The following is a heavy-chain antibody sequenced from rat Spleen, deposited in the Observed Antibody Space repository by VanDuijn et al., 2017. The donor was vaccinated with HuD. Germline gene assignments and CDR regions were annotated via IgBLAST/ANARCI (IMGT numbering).Heavy chain of an antibody. V-gene: IGHV5-25*01. Sequence: EVQLVESDGGLVQPGRSLKLSCAASGFSFSDYYMAWVRQAPTKGLEWVSSISTGGGNTYYRDSVKGRFTISRDNAKSTLYLQMDSLRSEDTATYYCARGYGYTHYWGQGVMVTVSS. CDR1: GFSFSDYY. CDR2: ISTGGGNT. CDR3: ARGYGYTHY. J-gene: IGHJ2*01. D-gene: IGHD1-4*01.